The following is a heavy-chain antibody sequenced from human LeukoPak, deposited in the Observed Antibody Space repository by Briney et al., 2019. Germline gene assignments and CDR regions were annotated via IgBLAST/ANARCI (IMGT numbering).Heavy chain of an antibody. D-gene: IGHD6-13*01. Sequence: SETLSLTCTVSGGSISSYFWSWIRQSPAKGLEWIGYVYYTGSTNYNPSLTSRVTTSIDKSKNQFSLRLNSVTAADTAVYYCARLGIAAARNAFDIWGQGTMVTVSS. CDR2: VYYTGST. CDR3: ARLGIAAARNAFDI. CDR1: GGSISSYF. J-gene: IGHJ3*02. V-gene: IGHV4-59*12.